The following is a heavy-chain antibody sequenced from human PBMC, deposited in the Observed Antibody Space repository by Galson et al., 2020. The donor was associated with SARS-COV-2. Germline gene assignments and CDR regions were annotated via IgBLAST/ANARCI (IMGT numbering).Heavy chain of an antibody. V-gene: IGHV4-59*01. J-gene: IGHJ4*02. D-gene: IGHD6-13*01. CDR3: AIGIAAAGTGGLGY. CDR1: DGSISSYY. CDR2: LYYSGST. Sequence: SETLSLTCTVSDGSISSYYWSWMRQPPGKGLEWIGNLYYSGSTNYNPSLKIRVTISVDMSKNQFSLNLSSVTAADTAVYYCAIGIAAAGTGGLGYWGQGTLVTVSS.